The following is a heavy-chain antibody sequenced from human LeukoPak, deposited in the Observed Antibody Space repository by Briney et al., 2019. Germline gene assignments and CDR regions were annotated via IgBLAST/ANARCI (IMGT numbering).Heavy chain of an antibody. CDR1: GITLSNYG. V-gene: IGHV3-9*01. CDR3: AKDTWATVTGEGGPEFDY. J-gene: IGHJ4*02. D-gene: IGHD4-17*01. CDR2: ISWNSGSI. Sequence: PGGSLRLSCAVSGITLSNYGMSWVRQAPGKGLEWVSGISWNSGSIGYADSVKGRFTISRDNAKNSLYLQMNSLRAEDTALYYCAKDTWATVTGEGGPEFDYWGQGTLVTVSS.